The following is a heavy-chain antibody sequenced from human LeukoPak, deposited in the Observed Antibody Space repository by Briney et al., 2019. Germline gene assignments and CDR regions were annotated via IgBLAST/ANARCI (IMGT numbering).Heavy chain of an antibody. CDR2: ISSSGSTI. D-gene: IGHD1-26*01. CDR1: GFTFSSYE. V-gene: IGHV3-48*03. J-gene: IGHJ4*02. Sequence: GGSLRLSCAASGFTFSSYEMNWVRQAPGKGLEWVSYISSSGSTIYYADSVKGRFTISRDNAKNSLYLQINSLRAEDTAVYYCARDLGGSYGRTFDYWGQGTLVTVSS. CDR3: ARDLGGSYGRTFDY.